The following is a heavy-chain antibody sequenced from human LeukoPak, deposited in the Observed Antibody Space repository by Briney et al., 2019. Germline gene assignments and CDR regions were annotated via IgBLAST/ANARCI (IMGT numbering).Heavy chain of an antibody. D-gene: IGHD2-8*01. CDR2: IIPILGIA. Sequence: GASVKVSCKASGGTFSSYAISWVRQAPGQGLEWMGRIIPILGIANYAQKFQGRVTITADKSTSTAYMELSSLRSEDTAVYYCARDGYCTNGVCSYYFDYWGQGTLVTVSS. J-gene: IGHJ4*02. CDR3: ARDGYCTNGVCSYYFDY. V-gene: IGHV1-69*04. CDR1: GGTFSSYA.